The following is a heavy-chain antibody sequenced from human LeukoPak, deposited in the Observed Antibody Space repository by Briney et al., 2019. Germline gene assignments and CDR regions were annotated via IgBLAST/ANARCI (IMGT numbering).Heavy chain of an antibody. CDR1: GGSISSYY. CDR3: ARGLLDGYTHPAAFDI. D-gene: IGHD5-24*01. CDR2: IYYSGST. J-gene: IGHJ3*02. Sequence: KPSETLSLTCTVSGGSISSYYWSWIPQPPGKGLEWIEYIYYSGSTNYNPSLKSRVTLSVDTSKNQFSLKLSSVTAADTAVYYCARGLLDGYTHPAAFDIWGQGTMVTVSS. V-gene: IGHV4-59*01.